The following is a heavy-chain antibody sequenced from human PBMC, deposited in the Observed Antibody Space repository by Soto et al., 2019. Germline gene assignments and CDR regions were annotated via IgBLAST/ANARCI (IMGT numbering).Heavy chain of an antibody. CDR2: INPSGGST. J-gene: IGHJ4*02. Sequence: QVQLVQSGAEVKKPGASVKVSCKASGYTFTSYYMHWVRQAPGQGLEWMGIINPSGGSTSYAQKFQGSVTMTRDTSTSTVYMELSSLRSEDTAVYYCARGRDPRGYSGYVAPPFDYWGQGTLVTVSS. D-gene: IGHD5-12*01. CDR3: ARGRDPRGYSGYVAPPFDY. CDR1: GYTFTSYY. V-gene: IGHV1-46*03.